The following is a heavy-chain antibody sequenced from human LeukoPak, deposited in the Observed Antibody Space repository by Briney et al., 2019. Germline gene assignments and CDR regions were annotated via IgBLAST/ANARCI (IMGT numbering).Heavy chain of an antibody. V-gene: IGHV3-74*01. D-gene: IGHD1-26*01. CDR2: NNTDGSST. CDR3: ARDLGSYYGSLFDY. J-gene: IGHJ4*02. Sequence: GGSLRLSCAASGFTFSSYWMDWVRQAPGKGLVWVSRNNTDGSSTSYADSVKGRFTISRDNAKNTLYLQMNSLRAEDTAVYYCARDLGSYYGSLFDYWGQGTLVTVSS. CDR1: GFTFSSYW.